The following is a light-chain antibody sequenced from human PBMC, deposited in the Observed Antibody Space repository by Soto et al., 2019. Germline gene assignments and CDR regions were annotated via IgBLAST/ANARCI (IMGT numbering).Light chain of an antibody. CDR3: QQYGNAPIT. J-gene: IGKJ5*01. V-gene: IGKV3-20*01. CDR1: QTVYSSL. CDR2: AAS. Sequence: ETVLTQSPATLSLSPGERATLSCRAAQTVYSSLLSWYQQKPGQAPRLLIYAASSRATGIPDRFSGSGSGTDFLLTISRVEPEDFAVYHCQQYGNAPITFGQGTRLEIK.